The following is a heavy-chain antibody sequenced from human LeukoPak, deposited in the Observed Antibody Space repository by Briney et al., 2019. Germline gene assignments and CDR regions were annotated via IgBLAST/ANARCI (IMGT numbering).Heavy chain of an antibody. CDR3: ARDDRPDYDYFSGSYRPKFWFDF. CDR1: GGSISSSSSYC. D-gene: IGHD3-16*02. CDR2: ISYSGST. V-gene: IGHV4-39*07. Sequence: SETLSLTCTVSGGSISSSSSYCWGWIRQPPGKGLEWIGSISYSGSTYYNPSLKSRVTISVDTSKNQFSLKLSSVTAADTAVYYCARDDRPDYDYFSGSYRPKFWFDFWGQGTLVTVSS. J-gene: IGHJ4*02.